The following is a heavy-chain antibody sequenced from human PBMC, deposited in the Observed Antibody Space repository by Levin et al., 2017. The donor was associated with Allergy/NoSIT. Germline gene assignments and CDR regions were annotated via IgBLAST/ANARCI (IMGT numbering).Heavy chain of an antibody. V-gene: IGHV1-24*01. CDR1: GDNLNELF. Sequence: ASVKVSCKVSGDNLNELFIDWVRQTPGKGLEWMGGFDPDDGKTVYAQIFRGRVTMTEDTSTDTAYMELSSLRSDDTAVYYCATKKGAGGPYSNIWFDPWGQGTLVTVSS. CDR3: ATKKGAGGPYSNIWFDP. D-gene: IGHD2-21*01. CDR2: FDPDDGKT. J-gene: IGHJ5*02.